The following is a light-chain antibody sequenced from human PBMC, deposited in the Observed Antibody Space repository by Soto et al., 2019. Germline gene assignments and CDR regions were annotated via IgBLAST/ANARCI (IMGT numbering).Light chain of an antibody. J-gene: IGKJ4*01. V-gene: IGKV1-13*02. CDR1: QGISSA. Sequence: AIQLTQSPSSLSASVGDRVTITCRASQGISSALAWYQQKPGKAPKLLIYDASSLESGVTSRFSGSGSGTDFTLTIISLHPEDFATYYCQQFNSYPLTFGGGTKVEIK. CDR2: DAS. CDR3: QQFNSYPLT.